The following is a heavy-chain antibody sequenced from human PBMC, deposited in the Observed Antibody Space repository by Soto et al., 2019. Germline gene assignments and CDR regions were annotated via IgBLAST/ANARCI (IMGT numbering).Heavy chain of an antibody. J-gene: IGHJ4*02. V-gene: IGHV1-69*05. CDR1: GGTFSSYA. D-gene: IGHD2-15*01. CDR3: ARESRYCSGGSCYFLPGIDY. Sequence: QVQLVQSGAEVKKPGSSVKVSCKASGGTFSSYAISWVRQAPGQGLEWMGGIIPIFGTANYAQKFQGRVTIPPDDSTRTAYRGMSSLRYDDTDVYYCARESRYCSGGSCYFLPGIDYWGQGTLVTVSS. CDR2: IIPIFGTA.